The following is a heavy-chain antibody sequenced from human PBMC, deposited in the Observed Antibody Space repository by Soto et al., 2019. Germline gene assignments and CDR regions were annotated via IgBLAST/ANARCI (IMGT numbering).Heavy chain of an antibody. V-gene: IGHV3-21*01. J-gene: IGHJ3*02. Sequence: RGSLRLSCAASGFTFSSYSMNWVRQAPGKVLEWVSSIISSSSYIYYEDSVKGRSTISRDNAKNSLYLQMNSLRAEDTAVYYCARDNSGYSKGDAFDIWGQGTMVTVSS. D-gene: IGHD5-18*01. CDR1: GFTFSSYS. CDR3: ARDNSGYSKGDAFDI. CDR2: IISSSSYI.